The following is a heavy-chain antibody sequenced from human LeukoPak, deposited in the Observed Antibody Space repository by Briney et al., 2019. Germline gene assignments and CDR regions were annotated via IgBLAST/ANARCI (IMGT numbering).Heavy chain of an antibody. CDR1: GYTLTELS. V-gene: IGHV1-8*01. CDR3: AREGFDY. Sequence: ASVKVSCKVSGYTLTELSMHWVRQATGQGLEWMGWMNPNSGNTGYAQKFQGRVTMTRNTSISTAYMELSSLRSEDTAVYYCAREGFDYWGQGTLVTVSS. J-gene: IGHJ4*02. CDR2: MNPNSGNT.